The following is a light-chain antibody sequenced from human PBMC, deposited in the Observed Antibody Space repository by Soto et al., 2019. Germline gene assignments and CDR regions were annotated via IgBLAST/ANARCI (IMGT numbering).Light chain of an antibody. V-gene: IGLV4-69*01. CDR1: SGHNSYA. Sequence: QPVLTQPPSASASLGASVKLTCTLSSGHNSYAIAWHQQQPEKGPRYLMKLNSDGSHSKGDGIPDRFSGSSSGAERYHTIASLQSEDEADYYCQSWSTDIRVFGGGTKLTVL. CDR3: QSWSTDIRV. CDR2: LNSDGSH. J-gene: IGLJ3*02.